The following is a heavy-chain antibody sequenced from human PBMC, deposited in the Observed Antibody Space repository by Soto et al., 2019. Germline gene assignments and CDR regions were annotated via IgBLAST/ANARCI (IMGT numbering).Heavy chain of an antibody. CDR2: IIPVFGKP. CDR3: ARVALNGPGNP. Sequence: QMQLVQSGAEVKKPGSSVKVSCKVSGDTFTANALTWVRQAPGQGLEWIGGIIPVFGKPSYAQNFQGRVTITADRSTTDESTSTAYMELSSLKSDDTAVYYCARVALNGPGNPWGQGTLVTVSS. J-gene: IGHJ5*02. CDR1: GDTFTANA. D-gene: IGHD2-8*01. V-gene: IGHV1-69*01.